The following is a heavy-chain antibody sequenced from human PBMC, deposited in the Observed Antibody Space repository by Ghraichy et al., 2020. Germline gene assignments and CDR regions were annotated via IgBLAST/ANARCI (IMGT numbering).Heavy chain of an antibody. CDR1: GYSISSGYY. CDR3: ARIPIAANALAYYGMDV. Sequence: SQTLSLTCTVSGYSISSGYYWGWIRQPPGRGLEWIGSIYPSGTTYYNPSLKGRLTISVDTSKNQFSLRVNSVTAADTATYFCARIPIAANALAYYGMDVWGQGTTVTVSS. J-gene: IGHJ6*02. V-gene: IGHV4-38-2*02. D-gene: IGHD6-13*01. CDR2: IYPSGTT.